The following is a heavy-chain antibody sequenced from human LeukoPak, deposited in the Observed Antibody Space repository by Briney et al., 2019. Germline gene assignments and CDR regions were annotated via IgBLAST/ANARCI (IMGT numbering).Heavy chain of an antibody. Sequence: GESLKISCKGSGYRFTSDWIGWVRQMPGKGLEWMGIIYPGDSDTRYSPSFQGQVTISADKSVNTAYLQWSSLKASDTAMYYCARPSGTVATNFDYWGQGTLVTVSS. CDR3: ARPSGTVATNFDY. V-gene: IGHV5-51*01. CDR2: IYPGDSDT. J-gene: IGHJ4*02. D-gene: IGHD4-23*01. CDR1: GYRFTSDW.